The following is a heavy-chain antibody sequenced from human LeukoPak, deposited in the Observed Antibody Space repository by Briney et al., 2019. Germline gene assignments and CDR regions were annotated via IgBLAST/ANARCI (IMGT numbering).Heavy chain of an antibody. CDR1: GFTFSSYS. CDR3: ARDEVEFTFDY. D-gene: IGHD3-10*01. Sequence: GGSLRLSCAASGFTFSSYSMNWVRQAPGKGLEWVSSVSSSSYIYYADSVKGRFTISRDNAKNSLYLQMNSLRAEDTAVYYCARDEVEFTFDYWGQGTLVTVSS. CDR2: VSSSSYI. V-gene: IGHV3-21*01. J-gene: IGHJ4*02.